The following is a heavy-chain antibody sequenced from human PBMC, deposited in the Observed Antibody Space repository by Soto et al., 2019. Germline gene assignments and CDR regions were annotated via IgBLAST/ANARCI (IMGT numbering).Heavy chain of an antibody. CDR2: ISAYNTNP. V-gene: IGHV1-18*01. Sequence: QVQLVQSGAEVKKPGASVKVSCKTSGYTFTSYHISWVRQAPGQGLEWMGWISAYNTNPNYAQKFQGRVTMTTDTLTSTAYVELRSLRPDDTSVYYCARDTPPSDYWGQGSRVSVSS. D-gene: IGHD6-6*01. J-gene: IGHJ4*02. CDR1: GYTFTSYH. CDR3: ARDTPPSDY.